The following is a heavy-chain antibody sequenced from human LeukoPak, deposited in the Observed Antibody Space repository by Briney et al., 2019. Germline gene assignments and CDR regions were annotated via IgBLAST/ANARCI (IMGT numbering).Heavy chain of an antibody. CDR1: GFTFDDYA. CDR3: AKLPSPPSEQYLDY. D-gene: IGHD4-11*01. V-gene: IGHV3-9*01. Sequence: GRSLRLSCAASGFTFDDYAMHWVRQAPGKGLEWVSGISWNSGSIGYADSVKGRFTISRGNAKNSLYLQMNSLRAEDTALYYCAKLPSPPSEQYLDYWGQGTLVTVSS. J-gene: IGHJ4*02. CDR2: ISWNSGSI.